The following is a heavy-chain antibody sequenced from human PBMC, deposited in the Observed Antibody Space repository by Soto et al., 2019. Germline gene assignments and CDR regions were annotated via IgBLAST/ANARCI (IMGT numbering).Heavy chain of an antibody. V-gene: IGHV3-23*01. CDR1: GFSFNSNA. Sequence: EVQLLESGGGLVQPGESLRLACAASGFSFNSNAMVWVRQAPGKGLEWVSVISARGGSSYFADSVNGRFTISRYNSKNVLSLEMNNLGADDTATYFCAKGSHKYSSSVDHSGQGTLFLVAS. D-gene: IGHD5-12*01. J-gene: IGHJ4*02. CDR3: AKGSHKYSSSVDH. CDR2: ISARGGSS.